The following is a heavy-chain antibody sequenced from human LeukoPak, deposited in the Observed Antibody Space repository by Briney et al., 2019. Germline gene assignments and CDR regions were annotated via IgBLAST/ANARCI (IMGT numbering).Heavy chain of an antibody. V-gene: IGHV4-59*01. CDR3: ARGYYDSSGYWLSYFDY. CDR2: IYFSGST. J-gene: IGHJ4*02. CDR1: GGSLNNYY. D-gene: IGHD3-22*01. Sequence: SETLSLTCTVSGGSLNNYYWSWIRHPPGEGLECIGYIYFSGSTNYNPSLKSRVTISIDTSKNQFSLKLSSVTAADTAVYYCARGYYDSSGYWLSYFDYWGQGTLVTVSS.